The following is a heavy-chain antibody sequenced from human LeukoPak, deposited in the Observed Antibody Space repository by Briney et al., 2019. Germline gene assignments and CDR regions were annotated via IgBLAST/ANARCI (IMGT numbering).Heavy chain of an antibody. CDR3: AKGPFENDVLLWFGELLMFDY. CDR2: IRSEAKSYAT. V-gene: IGHV3-73*01. J-gene: IGHJ4*02. Sequence: GGSLRLSCAASGFTFSGSAMHWVRQASGKGLEWVGQIRSEAKSYATAYAASVKGRFSISRDDSKNTADLQMHSLQTEDTAVYYCAKGPFENDVLLWFGELLMFDYWGQGTLVTVSS. CDR1: GFTFSGSA. D-gene: IGHD3-10*01.